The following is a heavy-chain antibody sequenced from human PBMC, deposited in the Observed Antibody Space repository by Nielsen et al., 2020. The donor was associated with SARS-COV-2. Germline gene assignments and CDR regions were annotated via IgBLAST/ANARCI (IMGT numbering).Heavy chain of an antibody. CDR1: GFTFSSYS. D-gene: IGHD4-17*01. V-gene: IGHV3-48*01. CDR3: ARDGSYGDYVYSWYFDL. J-gene: IGHJ2*01. CDR2: ISSSSSTI. Sequence: GESLKISCAASGFTFSSYSMNWVRQAPGKGLEWVSYISSSSSTIYYADSVKGRFTISRDNAKNSLYLQMNSLRAGDTAVYYCARDGSYGDYVYSWYFDLWGQGALVTVSS.